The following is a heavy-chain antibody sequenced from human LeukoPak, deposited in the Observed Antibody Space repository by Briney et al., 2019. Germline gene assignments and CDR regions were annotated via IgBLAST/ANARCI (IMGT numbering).Heavy chain of an antibody. CDR3: ARYSKERIAAPGDY. D-gene: IGHD6-6*01. CDR2: IYHSGST. CDR1: GFTFDDYA. J-gene: IGHJ4*02. V-gene: IGHV4-30-2*01. Sequence: LRLSCAASGFTFDDYAMHWVRQAPGKGLEWIGYIYHSGSTYYNPSLKSRVTISVDRSKNQFPLKLSSVTAADTAVYYCARYSKERIAAPGDYWGQGTLVTVSS.